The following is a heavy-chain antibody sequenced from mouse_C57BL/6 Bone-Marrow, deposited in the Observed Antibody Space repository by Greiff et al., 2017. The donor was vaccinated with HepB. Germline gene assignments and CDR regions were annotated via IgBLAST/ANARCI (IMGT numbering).Heavy chain of an antibody. CDR2: IHPNSGST. D-gene: IGHD2-2*01. CDR3: ARWDDGYGGDY. CDR1: GYTFTSYW. V-gene: IGHV1-64*01. Sequence: QVQLQQPGAELVKPGASVKLSCKASGYTFTSYWMHWVKQRPGQGLEWIGMIHPNSGSTNYNEKFKSKATLTVDKSSSTAYMQLSSLTSEDSAVYYCARWDDGYGGDYWGQGTTLTVSS. J-gene: IGHJ2*01.